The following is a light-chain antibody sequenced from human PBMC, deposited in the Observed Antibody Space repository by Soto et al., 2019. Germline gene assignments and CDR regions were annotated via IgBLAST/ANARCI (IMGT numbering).Light chain of an antibody. CDR2: DAS. CDR1: QSVSSY. J-gene: IGKJ4*01. CDR3: QQRSNWPPS. V-gene: IGKV3-11*01. Sequence: EIVLTQSPATLSLSPGERATLSCRASQSVSSYLAWYQHKPGQAPRLLIYDASNRATGIPARFSGSGSGTDVTLTISSLEPEDFAVYYCQQRSNWPPSFGGGTNVEIK.